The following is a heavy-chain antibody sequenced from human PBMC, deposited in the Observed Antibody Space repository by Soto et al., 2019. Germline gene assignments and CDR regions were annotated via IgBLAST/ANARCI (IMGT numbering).Heavy chain of an antibody. CDR3: ARDLLVYGSGTFDY. V-gene: IGHV3-33*01. CDR1: GFTLSSYG. Sequence: GGSLRLSCAASGFTLSSYGMYWVRQAPGKGLEWVALIWYDGSKKYYADSVKGRFTISRDNSKNTLYLQMDSLRAEDTAVYYCARDLLVYGSGTFDYWGQGTLVTVSS. D-gene: IGHD3-10*01. CDR2: IWYDGSKK. J-gene: IGHJ4*02.